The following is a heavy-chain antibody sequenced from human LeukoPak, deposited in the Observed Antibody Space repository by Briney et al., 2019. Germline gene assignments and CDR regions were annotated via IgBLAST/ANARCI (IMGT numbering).Heavy chain of an antibody. D-gene: IGHD1-26*01. V-gene: IGHV3-53*01. CDR3: ARGKWELLPYFDY. CDR2: IYSGGST. Sequence: GGSLRLSCAASGFTVGSNYMSWVRQAPGKGLEWVSIIYSGGSTYYGDSVKGRFTISRDNSKNTLYLQMNSLRAEDTAVYYCARGKWELLPYFDYWGQGTLVTVSS. CDR1: GFTVGSNY. J-gene: IGHJ4*02.